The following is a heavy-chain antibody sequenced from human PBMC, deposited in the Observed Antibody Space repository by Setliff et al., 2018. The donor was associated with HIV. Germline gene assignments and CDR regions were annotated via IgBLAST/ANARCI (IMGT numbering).Heavy chain of an antibody. Sequence: SETLSLTCTVSGDSISTFYWNWIRQPPGKGLEWIGYIYDSGSTNYNPSLKSRVTISVDTSRNQFSLKLSSVTAADPAVYFCARGAPYDDVWGSYRHFDYWGQGTLVTVSS. V-gene: IGHV4-59*01. CDR1: GDSISTFY. CDR3: ARGAPYDDVWGSYRHFDY. D-gene: IGHD3-16*02. J-gene: IGHJ4*02. CDR2: IYDSGST.